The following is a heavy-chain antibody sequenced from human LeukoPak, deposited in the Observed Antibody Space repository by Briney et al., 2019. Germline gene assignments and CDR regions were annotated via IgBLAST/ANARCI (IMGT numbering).Heavy chain of an antibody. J-gene: IGHJ5*02. Sequence: PSQTLSLTCVISGDSVSNNSAAWNWIRQSPSRGLEWLGRTYYRSKWYNDYAVSVKSRITINPDTSKNQFSLQLNSVTPEDTAVYYCAASVAAAGRNWFDPWGQGTLVTVSS. CDR3: AASVAAAGRNWFDP. D-gene: IGHD6-13*01. CDR1: GDSVSNNSAA. V-gene: IGHV6-1*01. CDR2: TYYRSKWYN.